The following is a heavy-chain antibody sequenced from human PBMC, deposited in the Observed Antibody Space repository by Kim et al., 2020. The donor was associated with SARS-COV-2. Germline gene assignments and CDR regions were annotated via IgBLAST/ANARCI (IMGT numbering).Heavy chain of an antibody. J-gene: IGHJ3*02. V-gene: IGHV3-48*02. CDR1: GFTFSSYS. Sequence: GGSLRLSCAASGFTFSSYSMNWVRQAPGKGLEWVSYISSSSSTIYYADSVKGRFTISRDNAKNSLYLQMNSLRDEDTAVYYCARDSPYGSGSYYDAFDIWGQGTMVTVSS. CDR2: ISSSSSTI. CDR3: ARDSPYGSGSYYDAFDI. D-gene: IGHD3-10*01.